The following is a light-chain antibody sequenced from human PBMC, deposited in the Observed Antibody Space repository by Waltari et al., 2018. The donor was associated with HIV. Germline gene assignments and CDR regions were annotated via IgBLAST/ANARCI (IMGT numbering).Light chain of an antibody. CDR1: SRDIGAYIH. V-gene: IGLV2-14*01. CDR2: EFT. CDR3: SSYTASNTLWV. J-gene: IGLJ3*02. Sequence: QSTLTQPASVSGSRGQSITMSCTGTSRDIGAYIHFSWFQQRPGKAPKLIIYEFTDRPSGVSKRFSGSKSGITASLTISGLQADDEGDYYCSSYTASNTLWVFGGGTKLTVL.